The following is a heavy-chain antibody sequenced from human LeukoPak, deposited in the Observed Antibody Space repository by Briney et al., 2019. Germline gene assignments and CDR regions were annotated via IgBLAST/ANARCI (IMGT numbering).Heavy chain of an antibody. D-gene: IGHD3-22*01. CDR3: ARVRPHDYYDSSGYLYYFDY. Sequence: ASVKVSCKASGYTFTSYGISWVGQAPGQGLEWMGWIGAYNGNTKYGQKLQGRVTMTRDTSISTAYMELSRLRSDDTAVYYCARVRPHDYYDSSGYLYYFDYWGQGTLVTVSS. CDR1: GYTFTSYG. V-gene: IGHV1-18*01. J-gene: IGHJ4*02. CDR2: IGAYNGNT.